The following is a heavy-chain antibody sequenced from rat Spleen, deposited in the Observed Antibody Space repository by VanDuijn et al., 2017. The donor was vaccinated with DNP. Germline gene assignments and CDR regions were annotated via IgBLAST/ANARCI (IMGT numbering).Heavy chain of an antibody. CDR1: GFTFNNYW. Sequence: EVQLVESGGDLVQPGRSLKLSCVASGFTFNNYWMTWIRQVPGKGLEWVASITSGGGSTFYPDSVKGRFTVSRDDAGNTLYLQMNSLRSEDTATYYCTRVGDLHDGGDGDALDAWGQGTSVTVSS. CDR3: TRVGDLHDGGDGDALDA. D-gene: IGHD1-12*02. J-gene: IGHJ4*01. CDR2: ITSGGGST. V-gene: IGHV5-31*01.